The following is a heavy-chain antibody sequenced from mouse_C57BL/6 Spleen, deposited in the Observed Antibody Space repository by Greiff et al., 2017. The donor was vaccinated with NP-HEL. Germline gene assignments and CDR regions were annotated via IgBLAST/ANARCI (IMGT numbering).Heavy chain of an antibody. CDR2: IDPYDSYT. CDR1: GYTFTSYW. Sequence: QVQLQQPGAELVKPGASVKLSCKASGYTFTSYWMQWVKQRPGQGLEWIGEIDPYDSYTNYNQKFKGKATLTVDTSCSTAYMQLSSLTSEDYAVYYYARSGYGSSYWYFDVWGTGTTVTVSS. CDR3: ARSGYGSSYWYFDV. J-gene: IGHJ1*03. V-gene: IGHV1-50*01. D-gene: IGHD1-1*01.